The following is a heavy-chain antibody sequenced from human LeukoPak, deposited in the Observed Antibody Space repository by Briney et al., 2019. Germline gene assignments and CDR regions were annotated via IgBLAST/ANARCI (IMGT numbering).Heavy chain of an antibody. CDR1: GFTFSTYA. D-gene: IGHD3-22*01. CDR2: INWNGGST. Sequence: GGSLRLSCAASGFTFSTYAMSWVRQAPGKGLEWVSGINWNGGSTGYADSVKGRFTISRGNAKNSLFLQMNSLRAEDTALYYCAKDSSGYYDGAFDIWGQGTMVTVSS. CDR3: AKDSSGYYDGAFDI. V-gene: IGHV3-20*04. J-gene: IGHJ3*02.